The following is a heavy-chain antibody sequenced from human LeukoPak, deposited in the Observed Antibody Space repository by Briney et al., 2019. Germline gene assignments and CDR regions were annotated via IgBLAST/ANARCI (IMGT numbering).Heavy chain of an antibody. CDR3: ARRQTTVTKGRDYFDY. V-gene: IGHV4-39*01. D-gene: IGHD4-11*01. CDR2: IYYSGTT. CDR1: GGAISSSHYY. Sequence: PSETLSLTCTVSGGAISSSHYYWGWIRQPPGKGLEWIGTIYYSGTTYYNPSLESRVTISEDTSKNQFSLTLKSVTAADTAVYYCARRQTTVTKGRDYFDYWGQGTLVTVSS. J-gene: IGHJ4*02.